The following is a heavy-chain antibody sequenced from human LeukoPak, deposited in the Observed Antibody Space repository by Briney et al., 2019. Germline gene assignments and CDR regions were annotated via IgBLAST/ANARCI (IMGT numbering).Heavy chain of an antibody. CDR1: GGSISSLY. CDR2: VYATGST. D-gene: IGHD2-8*01. CDR3: ARGPGTSSSYAFDI. J-gene: IGHJ3*02. V-gene: IGHV4-4*07. Sequence: SETLSLTCTVPGGSISSLYWSWIRQPAGKGLEWIGRVYATGSTNYNPSLKSRVTMSVDTSKNQFSLKLSSVTAADTAVYYCARGPGTSSSYAFDIWGQGTMVTVSS.